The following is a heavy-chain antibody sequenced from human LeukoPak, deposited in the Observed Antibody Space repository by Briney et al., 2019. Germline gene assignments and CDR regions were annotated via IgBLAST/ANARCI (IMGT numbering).Heavy chain of an antibody. CDR1: GFSFGSYA. V-gene: IGHV3-23*01. CDR2: ISDKSYVA. CDR3: AKILGYGAHDH. Sequence: GGSLRLSCAASGFSFGSYAMSWVRQAPGRGLEWVSSISDKSYVAYYGDSVKGRFNISRGNSKNTLYLQMNSLRADDTALYYCAKILGYGAHDHWGQGTLVTVSS. J-gene: IGHJ4*02. D-gene: IGHD4-17*01.